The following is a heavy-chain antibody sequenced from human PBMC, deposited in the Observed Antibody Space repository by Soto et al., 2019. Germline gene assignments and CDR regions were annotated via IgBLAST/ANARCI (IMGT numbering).Heavy chain of an antibody. J-gene: IGHJ6*03. CDR3: AKGSPLSQDYGDYYYYMDV. Sequence: GGSLRLSCAASGFTFSSYAMSWVRQAPGKGLEWVSAISGSGGSTYYADSVKGRFTISRDNSKNTLYLQMNSLRAEDTAVYYCAKGSPLSQDYGDYYYYMDVWGKGTTVTVSS. CDR2: ISGSGGST. D-gene: IGHD4-17*01. V-gene: IGHV3-23*01. CDR1: GFTFSSYA.